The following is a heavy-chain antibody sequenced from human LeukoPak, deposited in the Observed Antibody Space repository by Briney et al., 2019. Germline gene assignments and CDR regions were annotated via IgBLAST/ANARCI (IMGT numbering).Heavy chain of an antibody. CDR1: GVSISSSNSY. Sequence: SETLSLTCTVSGVSISSSNSYWGWIRQPPGKGLEWIGSIYYSGNTYYNASLKSRVTISVDTSKNQFSLKLTSVTAADTAVYYCARAGFAMAPLRGTPFDYWGQGTLVTVSS. D-gene: IGHD5-18*01. V-gene: IGHV4-39*07. CDR2: IYYSGNT. J-gene: IGHJ4*02. CDR3: ARAGFAMAPLRGTPFDY.